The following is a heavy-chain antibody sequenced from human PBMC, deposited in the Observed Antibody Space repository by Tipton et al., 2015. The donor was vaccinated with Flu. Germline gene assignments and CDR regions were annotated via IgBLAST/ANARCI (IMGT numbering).Heavy chain of an antibody. J-gene: IGHJ5*01. CDR3: AKVMFGWVES. CDR1: GGPISSSSHY. CDR2: IYYTGYP. D-gene: IGHD3-10*02. Sequence: LRLSCTVSGGPISSSSHYWGWIRQSPGRVLEWVGSIYYTGYPYHNPSLRSRLAMSVDTSKNQFSLRLTSMTAADTAIYYCAKVMFGWVESWAQGIPVTVSS. V-gene: IGHV4-39*07.